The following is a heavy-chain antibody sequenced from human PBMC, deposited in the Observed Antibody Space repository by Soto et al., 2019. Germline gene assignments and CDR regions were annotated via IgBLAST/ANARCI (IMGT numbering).Heavy chain of an antibody. CDR3: ARGDRGGSGSPASYYYSGLDV. V-gene: IGHV3-23*01. Sequence: DVQLLESGGHLVQPGGSLRLSCAASGFTFSSYAMSWVRQAPGKGLEWVSSVSAGGDMTYYSDSVKGRFTISRDNSNNALFHQMNSLRIEDTALYYCARGDRGGSGSPASYYYSGLDVWGQGTTVTVS. J-gene: IGHJ6*02. CDR2: VSAGGDMT. D-gene: IGHD3-10*01. CDR1: GFTFSSYA.